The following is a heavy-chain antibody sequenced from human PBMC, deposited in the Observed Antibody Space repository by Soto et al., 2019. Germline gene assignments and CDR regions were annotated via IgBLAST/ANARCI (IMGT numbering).Heavy chain of an antibody. J-gene: IGHJ4*02. CDR3: ARGIHNLSGSKPYYFDY. V-gene: IGHV3-11*06. D-gene: IGHD1-26*01. Sequence: GGSLRLSCAASGFTFSDYYMSWIRQAPGKGLEWVSYISSSSSYTNYADSVKGRFTISRDNAKNSLYLQMNSLRAEDTAVYYCARGIHNLSGSKPYYFDYWGQGTLVTVSS. CDR2: ISSSSSYT. CDR1: GFTFSDYY.